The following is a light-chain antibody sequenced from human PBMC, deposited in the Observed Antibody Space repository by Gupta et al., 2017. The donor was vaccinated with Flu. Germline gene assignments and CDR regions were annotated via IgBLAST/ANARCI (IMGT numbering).Light chain of an antibody. J-gene: IGKJ1*01. CDR3: QQYGSFPRT. CDR1: QSVTSNF. V-gene: IGKV3-20*01. CDR2: DAT. Sequence: GERATLSCRASQSVTSNFLAWFQQRPGQAPRVLIYDATRRATGIPDRFSGSGSGTDFTLTISRLEPEDFAVYYCQQYGSFPRTFGQGTKVE.